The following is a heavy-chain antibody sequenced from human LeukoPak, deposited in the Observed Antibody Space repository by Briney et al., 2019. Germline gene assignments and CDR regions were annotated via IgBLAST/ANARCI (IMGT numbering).Heavy chain of an antibody. CDR2: IYYSGST. D-gene: IGHD3-22*01. CDR1: GCSISSYY. J-gene: IGHJ4*02. V-gene: IGHV4-59*08. CDR3: ARHRPYYSTDY. Sequence: PSETLSLTCTVSGCSISSYYWSWIRQPPGKGLEWVGYIYYSGSTNYNPSLKSRVTISVDTSKNQFSLKLSSVTAADTSGYYCARHRPYYSTDYWGQGTLVTVSS.